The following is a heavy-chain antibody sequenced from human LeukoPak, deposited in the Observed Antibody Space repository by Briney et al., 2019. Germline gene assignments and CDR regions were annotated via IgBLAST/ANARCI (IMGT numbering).Heavy chain of an antibody. V-gene: IGHV4-59*01. CDR3: ARTNYGMDV. Sequence: SETLSLTCTVSGGSISSYYWSWIRQPPGKGLEWIGYIYYSGSTNYNPSLKSRVTISVDTSKNQFSLKLSSVTAADTAVYYCARTNYGMDVWGQGTTVTVSS. J-gene: IGHJ6*02. CDR1: GGSISSYY. CDR2: IYYSGST.